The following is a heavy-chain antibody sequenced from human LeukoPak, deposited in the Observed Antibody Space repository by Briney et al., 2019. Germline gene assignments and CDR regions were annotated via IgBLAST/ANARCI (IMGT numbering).Heavy chain of an antibody. Sequence: AGGSLRLSCAVSGITLSNYGMSWVRQAPGKGLEWVAGISDSGGRTNYADSVKGRFTISRDNPKNTLYLQMNSLRAEDTAVYFCAKRDVVIRVILVGFHKEAYYFDSWGQGALVTVSS. CDR2: ISDSGGRT. CDR3: AKRDVVIRVILVGFHKEAYYFDS. D-gene: IGHD3-22*01. V-gene: IGHV3-23*01. CDR1: GITLSNYG. J-gene: IGHJ4*02.